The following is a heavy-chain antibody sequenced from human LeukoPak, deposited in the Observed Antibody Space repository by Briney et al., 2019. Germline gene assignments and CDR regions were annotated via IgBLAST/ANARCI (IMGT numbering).Heavy chain of an antibody. CDR2: IYYSGST. Sequence: PSETLSLTCTIFGGSISSSSYYWGWIRQPPGKGLEWIGSIYYSGSTYYNPSLKSRVTISVDTSKNQFSLKLSSVTAADTAVYYCARQMVRGFSNRWGQGTLVTVSS. J-gene: IGHJ4*02. D-gene: IGHD3-10*01. CDR1: GGSISSSSYY. CDR3: ARQMVRGFSNR. V-gene: IGHV4-39*01.